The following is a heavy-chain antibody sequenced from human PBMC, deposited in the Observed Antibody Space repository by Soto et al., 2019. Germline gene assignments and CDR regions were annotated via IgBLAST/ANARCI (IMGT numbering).Heavy chain of an antibody. J-gene: IGHJ6*02. CDR1: GGTFSSYA. D-gene: IGHD3-9*01. Sequence: SVKVSCKASGGTFSSYAISWVRQAPGQGLEWMGGIIPIFGTANYAQKFQGRVTITADESTSTAYMELSSLRSEDTAVYYCARDDGPQVDIPYYGMDVWGQGTTVTVS. CDR2: IIPIFGTA. V-gene: IGHV1-69*13. CDR3: ARDDGPQVDIPYYGMDV.